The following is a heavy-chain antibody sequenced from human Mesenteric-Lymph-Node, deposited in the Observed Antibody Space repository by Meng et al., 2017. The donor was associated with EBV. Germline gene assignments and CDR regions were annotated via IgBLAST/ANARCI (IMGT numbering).Heavy chain of an antibody. Sequence: FXXACEXXXSNXWXGGVRQAXGKGLXWXGRIXSKTDGETTHYAAPVKGRFTISRDDSKNTLFLQMNSLQTEDTAVYYCTTDPAAPFDYWGQGTLVTVSS. V-gene: IGHV3-15*01. CDR2: IXSKTDGETT. D-gene: IGHD6-25*01. CDR1: EXXXSNXW. CDR3: TTDPAAPFDY. J-gene: IGHJ4*02.